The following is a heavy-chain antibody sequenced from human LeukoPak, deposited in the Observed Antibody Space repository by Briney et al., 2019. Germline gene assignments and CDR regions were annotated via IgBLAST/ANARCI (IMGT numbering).Heavy chain of an antibody. J-gene: IGHJ4*02. D-gene: IGHD4-23*01. CDR3: ARGWLAETTVVTPYNY. Sequence: SVKVSCQASGGTFRSNAISWVRQAPGQGLEWMGGITPIFGTANYAQKFQGRVTITAVESMSTAYMELSSLRSEDTAVYYCARGWLAETTVVTPYNYWGQGTLVTVSS. CDR2: ITPIFGTA. CDR1: GGTFRSNA. V-gene: IGHV1-69*01.